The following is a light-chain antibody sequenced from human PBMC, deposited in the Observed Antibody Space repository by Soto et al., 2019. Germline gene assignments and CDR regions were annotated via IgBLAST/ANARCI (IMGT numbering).Light chain of an antibody. V-gene: IGKV3-15*01. CDR2: GAS. CDR1: QSVSSD. CDR3: QQYNSRTRT. Sequence: EIVMTQSPATLSVSPGERATLSCRASQSVSSDLAWYQQKPGQAPRLLIYGASTRATGIPARFSGSGSGTEFTLTISSLQSEDFAVYYCQQYNSRTRTFGRGTKVEIK. J-gene: IGKJ1*01.